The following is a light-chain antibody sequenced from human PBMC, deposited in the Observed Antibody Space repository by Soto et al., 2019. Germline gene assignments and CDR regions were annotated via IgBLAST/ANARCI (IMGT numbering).Light chain of an antibody. CDR1: QGIYNY. J-gene: IGKJ3*01. CDR3: QKYARAQFT. CDR2: AAS. Sequence: DIQMTQSPSSLSASVGDRVTITCRASQGIYNYLAWYQQKPGRVPKVLIFAASTLQSGVPSRFSGSGSGTDFTLTINSLQPEDVATYYCQKYARAQFTFGPGTKVDIK. V-gene: IGKV1-27*01.